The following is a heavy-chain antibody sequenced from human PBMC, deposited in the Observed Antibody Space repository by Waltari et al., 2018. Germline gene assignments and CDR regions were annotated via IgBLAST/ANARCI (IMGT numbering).Heavy chain of an antibody. Sequence: EVQLVESGGGLVQPGGSLRLSCAASGFTFGDYWMHWVRQAPGKGLGGVSRIKSDGGYISYTDSVKGRFTISRDNAKNTLFLQLNSLRADDTAVYYCARKGGRGYPYGPFYYDHWGQGTLVTVSP. J-gene: IGHJ4*02. CDR1: GFTFGDYW. D-gene: IGHD5-18*01. CDR2: IKSDGGYI. CDR3: ARKGGRGYPYGPFYYDH. V-gene: IGHV3-74*01.